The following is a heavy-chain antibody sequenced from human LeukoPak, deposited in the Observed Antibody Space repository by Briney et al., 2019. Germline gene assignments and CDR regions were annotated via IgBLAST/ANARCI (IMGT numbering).Heavy chain of an antibody. CDR2: ISSNGGST. V-gene: IGHV3-64*02. J-gene: IGHJ4*02. CDR3: TRSNNVVGATYFDY. D-gene: IGHD1-26*01. CDR1: GFTFSSYA. Sequence: GGSLRLSCAASGFTFSSYAMHCVRQAPGKGLEYVSSISSNGGSTYYADSVKGRFTISRDNSRNTLYLQMGSLRAEDMAVYYCTRSNNVVGATYFDYWGQGALVTVST.